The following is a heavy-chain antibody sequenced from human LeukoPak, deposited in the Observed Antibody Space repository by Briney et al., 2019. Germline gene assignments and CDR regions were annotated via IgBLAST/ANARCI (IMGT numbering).Heavy chain of an antibody. CDR2: ISSSSYI. CDR1: GFTFSSYS. Sequence: GGSLRLSCAASGFTFSSYSMNWVRQAPGKGLEWVSSISSSSYIYYADSVKGRFTISRDNAKNSLYLQMNSLRAEDTAVYYCASTLGYCSSTSCAKSDYWGQGTLVTVSS. CDR3: ASTLGYCSSTSCAKSDY. D-gene: IGHD2-2*01. J-gene: IGHJ4*02. V-gene: IGHV3-21*01.